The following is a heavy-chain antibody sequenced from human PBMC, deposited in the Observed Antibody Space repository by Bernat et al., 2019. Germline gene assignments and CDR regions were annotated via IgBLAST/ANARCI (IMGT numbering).Heavy chain of an antibody. D-gene: IGHD1-26*01. Sequence: QVQLVESGGGVVQPGRSLRLSCPASGFTFSSYALHWVRQAPGQGLEWVALISYDGSNKYYADSVKSRFTISRDNSKNTLYLQMNSLRAEDKAVYYCARARIVGDTGIGKPFDYWGQGTLVTVSS. CDR1: GFTFSSYA. CDR2: ISYDGSNK. CDR3: ARARIVGDTGIGKPFDY. J-gene: IGHJ4*02. V-gene: IGHV3-30-3*01.